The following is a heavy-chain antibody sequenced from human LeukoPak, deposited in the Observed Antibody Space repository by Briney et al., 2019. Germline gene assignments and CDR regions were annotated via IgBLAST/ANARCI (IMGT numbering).Heavy chain of an antibody. V-gene: IGHV3-7*01. J-gene: IGHJ3*02. D-gene: IGHD2-2*01. Sequence: GGSLRLSSAASGFTCNTYWMSWDRQAPGTGLEWVANINQDGSEKKYVDSVKGRFTIAIDNARNSLYLQMNSLRAEDTAVFYCARHPMPDPIDIGSQGTMVTVSS. CDR2: INQDGSEK. CDR3: ARHPMPDPIDI. CDR1: GFTCNTYW.